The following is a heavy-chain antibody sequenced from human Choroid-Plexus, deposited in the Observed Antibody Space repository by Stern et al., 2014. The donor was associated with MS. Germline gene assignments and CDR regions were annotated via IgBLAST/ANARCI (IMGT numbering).Heavy chain of an antibody. J-gene: IGHJ5*02. D-gene: IGHD2/OR15-2a*01. Sequence: VQLVESGGGVVQPGRTLRLSCAAAGFTFGSCAMHWVRLAPGQGLEWVAGVSYDGSNKYYADSVKGRFTISRDNSQNTLYMQMSSLRAEDTAVYYCAKDRQYLTYFFDHWGQGSLVTVSS. CDR1: GFTFGSCA. CDR3: AKDRQYLTYFFDH. CDR2: VSYDGSNK. V-gene: IGHV3-30*18.